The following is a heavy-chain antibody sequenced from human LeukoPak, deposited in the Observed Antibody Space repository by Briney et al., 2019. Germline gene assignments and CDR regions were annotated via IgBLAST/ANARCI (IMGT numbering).Heavy chain of an antibody. Sequence: SETLSLTCTVSGGSISSYYWSWIRQPPGKGLAWIGYIYYSGSTNYSPSLKSRVTISVDTSKNQFSLKLSSVTAADTAVYYCARLGLAGSAGRTYYFDYWGQGTLVTVSS. CDR1: GGSISSYY. J-gene: IGHJ4*02. V-gene: IGHV4-59*08. CDR3: ARLGLAGSAGRTYYFDY. CDR2: IYYSGST. D-gene: IGHD1-26*01.